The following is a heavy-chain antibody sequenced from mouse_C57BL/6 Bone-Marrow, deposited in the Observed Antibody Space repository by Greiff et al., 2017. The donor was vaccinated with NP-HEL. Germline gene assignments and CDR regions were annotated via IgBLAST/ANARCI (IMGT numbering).Heavy chain of an antibody. CDR2: IRSKSNNYAT. CDR3: VRLGDRFAY. J-gene: IGHJ3*01. CDR1: GFSFNTYA. Sequence: GGGLVQPKGSLKLSCAASGFSFNTYAMNWVRQAPGKGLEWVARIRSKSNNYATYYADSVKDRFTISRDDSESMLYLQMNNLKTEDTAMYYCVRLGDRFAYWGQGTLVTVSA. V-gene: IGHV10-1*01.